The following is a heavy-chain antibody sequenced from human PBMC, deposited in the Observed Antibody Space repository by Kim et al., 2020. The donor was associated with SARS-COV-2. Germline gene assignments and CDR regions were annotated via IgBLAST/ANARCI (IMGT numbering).Heavy chain of an antibody. CDR2: INPRNGVT. CDR1: GYTFISHH. V-gene: IGHV1-46*01. CDR3: ARDGEGRSGWD. D-gene: IGHD6-19*01. Sequence: ASVKVSCKASGYTFISHHLHWVRQAPGQGLEWIGLINPRNGVTVYSQRLQDRVTVTRDTSTNTVYMEMSSLRSEDTAIFYCARDGEGRSGWDWGQGTPVTVSS. J-gene: IGHJ4*02.